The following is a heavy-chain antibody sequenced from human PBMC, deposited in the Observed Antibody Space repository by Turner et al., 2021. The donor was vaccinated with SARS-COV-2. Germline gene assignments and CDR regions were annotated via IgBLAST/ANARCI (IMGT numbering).Heavy chain of an antibody. CDR2: INSDGSST. CDR1: GFTFSSYG. D-gene: IGHD3-22*01. CDR3: ASDYHDSSGYYHYGVDV. Sequence: DVQLVESGGGLVQPGGCLRLSCAVSGFTFSSYGMHWVRQAPGKGLVWVSRINSDGSSTTYADSVKGRFTISRDNAKNTLYVQMNSLRAEDTAVYYCASDYHDSSGYYHYGVDVWGQGTTVTVSS. V-gene: IGHV3-74*01. J-gene: IGHJ6*02.